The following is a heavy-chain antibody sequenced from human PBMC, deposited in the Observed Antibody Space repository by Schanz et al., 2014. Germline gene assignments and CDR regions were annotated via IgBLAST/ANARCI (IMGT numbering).Heavy chain of an antibody. CDR2: TSHDGSFT. CDR3: VKEGTVVSGYPRDH. D-gene: IGHD2-2*01. Sequence: EVQLVESGGGLVQPGGSLRLSCAASGFTFDDYAMHWVRQAPGKGLEWVSRTSHDGSFTTFADSVKGRFTISRDNAKNALYLQMSSLRAEDTAVYYCVKEGTVVSGYPRDHWGQGTLVTVSS. J-gene: IGHJ4*02. CDR1: GFTFDDYA. V-gene: IGHV3-9*01.